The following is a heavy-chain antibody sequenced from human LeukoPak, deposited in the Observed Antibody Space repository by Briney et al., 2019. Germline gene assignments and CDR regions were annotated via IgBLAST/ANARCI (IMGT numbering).Heavy chain of an antibody. Sequence: PSETLSLTCTVSGGSISSSSYYWGWIRQPPGKGLEWIGSIYYSGSTYYNPSLKSRVTISVDTSKNQFSLKLSSVTAADTAVYYCARQGPTYYYDSSGYYFDYWGQGTLVTVSS. CDR1: GGSISSSSYY. CDR2: IYYSGST. CDR3: ARQGPTYYYDSSGYYFDY. J-gene: IGHJ4*02. V-gene: IGHV4-39*01. D-gene: IGHD3-22*01.